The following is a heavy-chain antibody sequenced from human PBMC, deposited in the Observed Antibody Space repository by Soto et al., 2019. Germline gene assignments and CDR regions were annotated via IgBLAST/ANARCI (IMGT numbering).Heavy chain of an antibody. Sequence: EVELVETGGGLIQPGGSLRLSCAASGFTVSSSSMSWVRQAPGKGLEWVSLIYADGATYYGDSVKGRFTISRDTSKNTLSLQMTSLRADDTAVYYCARDDSFPGAPFHYWGQGTLVTVSS. J-gene: IGHJ4*02. V-gene: IGHV3-53*02. CDR1: GFTVSSSS. D-gene: IGHD2-21*01. CDR2: IYADGAT. CDR3: ARDDSFPGAPFHY.